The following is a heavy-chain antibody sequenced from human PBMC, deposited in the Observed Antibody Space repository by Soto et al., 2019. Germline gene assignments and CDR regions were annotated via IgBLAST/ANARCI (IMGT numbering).Heavy chain of an antibody. Sequence: GGSLRLSCAASGFTFSSYAMSWVRQAPGKGLEWVSAISGSGGSTYYADSVKGRFTISRDNAKDSLYLQMNSLRAEDTAVYYCARDREGRVVLMVYADGGLDYWGQGTLVTSPQ. D-gene: IGHD2-8*01. CDR3: ARDREGRVVLMVYADGGLDY. J-gene: IGHJ4*02. CDR1: GFTFSSYA. V-gene: IGHV3-23*01. CDR2: ISGSGGST.